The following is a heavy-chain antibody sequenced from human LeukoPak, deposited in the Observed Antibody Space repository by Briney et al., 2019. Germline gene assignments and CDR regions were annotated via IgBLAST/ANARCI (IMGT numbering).Heavy chain of an antibody. CDR2: INPNSGGT. V-gene: IGHV1-2*04. CDR3: ARAYCSGGSCYQGFDY. D-gene: IGHD2-15*01. CDR1: GYTCTGYY. Sequence: ASVKVSCKASGYTCTGYYMHWVRQAPGQGLEWMGWINPNSGGTNYAQKFQGWVTMTRDTSISTAYMELSRLRSDDTAVYYCARAYCSGGSCYQGFDYWGQGTLVTVSS. J-gene: IGHJ4*02.